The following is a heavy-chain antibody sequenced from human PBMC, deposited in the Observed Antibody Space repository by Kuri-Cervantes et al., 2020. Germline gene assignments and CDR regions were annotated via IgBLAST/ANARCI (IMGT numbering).Heavy chain of an antibody. CDR3: ARSWDRGERPDCFDP. CDR1: GFTFTSSA. V-gene: IGHV1-58*01. Sequence: SVKVSCKASGFTFTSSAVQWVRQARGQRLEWIGWIVVGSGNTNYAQKFQERVTITRDTSTSTVYMDLSSLRSEDTAVYYCARSWDRGERPDCFDPWGQGTLVTVSS. J-gene: IGHJ5*02. CDR2: IVVGSGNT. D-gene: IGHD3-10*01.